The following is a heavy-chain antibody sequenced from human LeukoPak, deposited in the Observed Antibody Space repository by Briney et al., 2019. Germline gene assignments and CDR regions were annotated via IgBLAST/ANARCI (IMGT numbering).Heavy chain of an antibody. J-gene: IGHJ4*02. CDR3: LGGAVAGN. D-gene: IGHD6-19*01. CDR2: ISYDGSNK. V-gene: IGHV3-30-3*01. Sequence: GGSLRLSCAASGFTFSSYWMHWVRQAPGKGLEWVAVISYDGSNKYYADSVKGRFTISRDNSKNTLYLQMNSLRAEDTAVYYCLGGAVAGNWGQGTLVTVSS. CDR1: GFTFSSYW.